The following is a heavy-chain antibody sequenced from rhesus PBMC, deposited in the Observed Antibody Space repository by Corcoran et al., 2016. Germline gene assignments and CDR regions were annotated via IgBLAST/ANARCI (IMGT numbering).Heavy chain of an antibody. D-gene: IGHD2-2*01. CDR1: GGSISDSYY. J-gene: IGHJ4*01. CDR3: ARDCTSTTCYAGAIYY. CDR2: IYGKSAST. V-gene: IGHV4S9*01. Sequence: QVQLQESGPGLVKPSETLSLTCAVSGGSISDSYYWNWIRQPPGKGLEWIGNIYGKSASTYYNPYLKSRVTISKDTSKNQFFLKLSSVTAADTAVYYCARDCTSTTCYAGAIYYWGQGVLVTVSS.